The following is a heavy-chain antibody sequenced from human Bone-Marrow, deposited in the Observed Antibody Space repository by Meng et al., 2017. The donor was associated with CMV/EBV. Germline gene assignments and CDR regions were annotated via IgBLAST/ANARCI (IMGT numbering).Heavy chain of an antibody. CDR3: ASSYDFWSGTWGY. D-gene: IGHD3-3*01. Sequence: GESLKISCAASGFTFSSYAMYWVRQAPGKGLEWVAVISYDGSNKYYADSVKGRFTISRDNSKNTLYLQMNSLRAEDTAVYYCASSYDFWSGTWGYWGQGTLVTVSS. CDR1: GFTFSSYA. J-gene: IGHJ4*02. CDR2: ISYDGSNK. V-gene: IGHV3-30-3*01.